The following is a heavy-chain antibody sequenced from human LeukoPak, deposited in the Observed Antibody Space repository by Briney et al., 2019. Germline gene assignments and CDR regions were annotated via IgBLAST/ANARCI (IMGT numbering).Heavy chain of an antibody. J-gene: IGHJ4*02. Sequence: PSETLSLTCAVYGGSFGGYYWSWIRQPPGKGLEWIGEINHSGSTNYNPSLKSRVTISVDTSKNQFSLKLSSVTAADTAVYYCARERYDYVWGSYRYTSFDYWGQGTLVTVSS. CDR2: INHSGST. V-gene: IGHV4-34*01. CDR1: GGSFGGYY. CDR3: ARERYDYVWGSYRYTSFDY. D-gene: IGHD3-16*02.